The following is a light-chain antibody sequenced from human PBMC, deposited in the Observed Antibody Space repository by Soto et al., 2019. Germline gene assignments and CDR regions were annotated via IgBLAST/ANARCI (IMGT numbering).Light chain of an antibody. CDR1: SSDVGGYNY. J-gene: IGLJ1*01. V-gene: IGLV2-11*01. CDR2: DVS. Sequence: QSALTQPRSVSGSPGHSVTISCTGTSSDVGGYNYVSWYQQHPGKAPKLMIYDVSKRPSGVPDRFSGSKSGNTASLTISGLQAEDEADYYCCSYAGSSYYVFGTGTKLTVL. CDR3: CSYAGSSYYV.